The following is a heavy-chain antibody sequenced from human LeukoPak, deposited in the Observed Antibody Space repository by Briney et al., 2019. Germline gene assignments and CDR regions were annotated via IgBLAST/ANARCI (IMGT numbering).Heavy chain of an antibody. D-gene: IGHD6-19*01. Sequence: PGRSLRLSCAASGFTFSSYGMHWVRQAPGKGLEWVAVISYDGSNKYYVDSVKGRFTISRDNSKNTLYLQMNSLRAEDTAVYYCAKDWHSSGWYYFDYWGQGTLVTVSS. J-gene: IGHJ4*02. V-gene: IGHV3-30*18. CDR3: AKDWHSSGWYYFDY. CDR2: ISYDGSNK. CDR1: GFTFSSYG.